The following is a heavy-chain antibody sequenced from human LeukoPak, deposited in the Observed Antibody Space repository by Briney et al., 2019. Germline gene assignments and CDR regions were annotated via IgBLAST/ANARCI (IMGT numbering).Heavy chain of an antibody. Sequence: ASVKVSCKASGGTFSINAITWVRQAPGQGLEWMGGIIPMSETPKYTQKFQGRVTITTDESTSTAYMELSSLRSEDTAVYYCARGGDILTGYTFDYWGQGTLVTVSS. J-gene: IGHJ4*02. CDR2: IIPMSETP. CDR1: GGTFSINA. V-gene: IGHV1-69*05. CDR3: ARGGDILTGYTFDY. D-gene: IGHD3-9*01.